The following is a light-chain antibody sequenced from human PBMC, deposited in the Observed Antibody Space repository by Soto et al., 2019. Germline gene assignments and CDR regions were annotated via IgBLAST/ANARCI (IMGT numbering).Light chain of an antibody. Sequence: QSVLTQPASVSGSPGQSITISCTGTVSDVGGYDSVSWYQQHPGRAPKLIIYGVNNRPSGVSNRFSASKSADTASLTISGLQAEDEANYYCCSYTTSTTYVFGNGTKVTV. V-gene: IGLV2-14*03. CDR1: VSDVGGYDS. CDR2: GVN. J-gene: IGLJ1*01. CDR3: CSYTTSTTYV.